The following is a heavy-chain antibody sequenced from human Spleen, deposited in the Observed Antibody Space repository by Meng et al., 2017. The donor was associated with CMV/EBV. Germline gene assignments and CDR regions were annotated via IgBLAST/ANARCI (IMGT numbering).Heavy chain of an antibody. V-gene: IGHV3-21*01. J-gene: IGHJ3*01. CDR2: ISSSSSYI. Sequence: GGSLRLSCAASGFTFSSYSMNWVRQAPGKGLEWVSYISSSSSYIYYADSVKGRFTISRDNAKNSLYLQMNSLRAEDTAVYYCARSLHRRYHYDPLDHDAFDLWGQGTKVTVSS. CDR1: GFTFSSYS. D-gene: IGHD3-22*01. CDR3: ARSLHRRYHYDPLDHDAFDL.